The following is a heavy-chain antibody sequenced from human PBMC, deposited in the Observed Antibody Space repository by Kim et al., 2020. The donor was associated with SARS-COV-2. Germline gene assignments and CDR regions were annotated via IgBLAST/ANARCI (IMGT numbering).Heavy chain of an antibody. V-gene: IGHV4-39*07. Sequence: SETLSLTCTVSGGSISSSSYYWGWIRQPPGKGLEWIGSIYYSGSTYYNPSLKSRVTISVDTSKNQFSLKLSSVTAADTAVYYCASWGGSGCQHFDYWGQGTLVTVSS. CDR3: ASWGGSGCQHFDY. D-gene: IGHD6-19*01. CDR2: IYYSGST. J-gene: IGHJ4*02. CDR1: GGSISSSSYY.